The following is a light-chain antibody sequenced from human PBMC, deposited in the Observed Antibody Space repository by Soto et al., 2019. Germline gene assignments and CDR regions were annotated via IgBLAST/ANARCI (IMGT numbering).Light chain of an antibody. J-gene: IGKJ1*01. CDR3: QHWWT. Sequence: EIVMTQSPATLSVSPGERATLSCRASQSVSSNLAWYQQKPGQAPRLLIYGASTTATGIPARFSGSGSGTEFTLTISSLQSEDFAVYYCQHWWTFGQGTKVEVK. CDR2: GAS. CDR1: QSVSSN. V-gene: IGKV3-15*01.